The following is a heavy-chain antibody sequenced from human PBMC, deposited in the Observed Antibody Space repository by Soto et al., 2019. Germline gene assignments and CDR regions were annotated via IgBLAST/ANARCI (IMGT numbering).Heavy chain of an antibody. Sequence: LRLSCAASGFTFSSYEMNWVRQAPGKGLEWVSYISSSGSTIYYADSVKGRFTISRDNAKNSLYLQMNSLRAEDTAVYYCARDSPIWGYGGTPLSAFDIWGQGTMVTVSS. CDR3: ARDSPIWGYGGTPLSAFDI. V-gene: IGHV3-48*03. CDR1: GFTFSSYE. D-gene: IGHD5-18*01. CDR2: ISSSGSTI. J-gene: IGHJ3*02.